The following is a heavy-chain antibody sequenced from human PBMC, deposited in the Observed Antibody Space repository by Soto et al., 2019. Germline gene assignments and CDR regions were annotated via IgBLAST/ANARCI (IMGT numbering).Heavy chain of an antibody. CDR2: INPSGGST. V-gene: IGHV1-46*01. Sequence: EASVKVSCKASGYTFTSYYMHWVRQAPGQGLEWMGIINPSGGSTSYAQKFQGRVTMTRDTSTSTVYMELSSLRSEDTAVYYCARDSTSLAAAAILFDYWGQGTLVTGSS. D-gene: IGHD6-13*01. CDR3: ARDSTSLAAAAILFDY. J-gene: IGHJ4*02. CDR1: GYTFTSYY.